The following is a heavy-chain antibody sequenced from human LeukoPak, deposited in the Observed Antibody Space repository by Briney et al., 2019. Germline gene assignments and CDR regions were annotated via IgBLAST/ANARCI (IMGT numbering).Heavy chain of an antibody. D-gene: IGHD1-26*01. Sequence: PSETLSLTCTVSGGSISSYYWSWIRQPPGKGLEWIGYIYYSGSTKYNPSLKSRVTISVDTPKNQFSLKLSSVTAADTAVYYCARHLPKWGWDYWGQGTLVTVSS. CDR3: ARHLPKWGWDY. CDR2: IYYSGST. J-gene: IGHJ4*02. CDR1: GGSISSYY. V-gene: IGHV4-59*08.